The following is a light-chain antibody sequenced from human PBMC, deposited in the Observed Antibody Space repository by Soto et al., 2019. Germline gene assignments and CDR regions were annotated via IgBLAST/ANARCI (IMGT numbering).Light chain of an antibody. CDR2: VAS. Sequence: EIVMTQSPATLSASPGERATLSCRASQSVRSNLAWYQQKPGQAPRLPIYVASTRATGIPARFSGSGSGTEFTLSIGSLQSEDFAVYYCQQYNNWPPTFGQGTKVEIK. J-gene: IGKJ1*01. V-gene: IGKV3-15*01. CDR3: QQYNNWPPT. CDR1: QSVRSN.